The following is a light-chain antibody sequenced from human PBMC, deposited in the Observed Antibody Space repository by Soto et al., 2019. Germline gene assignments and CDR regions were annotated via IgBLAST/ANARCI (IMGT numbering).Light chain of an antibody. CDR2: DAS. J-gene: IGKJ2*01. CDR1: QSISSW. V-gene: IGKV1-5*01. CDR3: QQYKSYFVT. Sequence: DIQMTQSPSTLSASVGDRVTITCRASQSISSWLAWYQQKPGNAPKLLIYDASSLESGVPSRFSGSGSGTEFTLTISSLQPDDFATYYCQQYKSYFVTFGQGTKLEIK.